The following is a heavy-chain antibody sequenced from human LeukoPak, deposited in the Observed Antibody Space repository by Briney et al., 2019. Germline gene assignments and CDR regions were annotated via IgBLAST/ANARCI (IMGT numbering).Heavy chain of an antibody. V-gene: IGHV4-34*01. D-gene: IGHD3-10*01. J-gene: IGHJ4*02. CDR2: INHSGST. Sequence: ASETLSLTCAVYGGPFSGYYWSWIRQPPGKGLEWIGEINHSGSTNYNPSLKSRVTISVDTSKNQFSLKLSSVTAADTAVYYCARVRGPLLWFGEPFRGYFDYWGQGTLVTVSS. CDR1: GGPFSGYY. CDR3: ARVRGPLLWFGEPFRGYFDY.